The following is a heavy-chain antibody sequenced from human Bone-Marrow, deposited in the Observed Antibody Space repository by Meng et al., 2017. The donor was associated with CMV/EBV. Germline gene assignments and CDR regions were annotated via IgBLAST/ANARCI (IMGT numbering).Heavy chain of an antibody. V-gene: IGHV3-23*03. CDR1: GFTFSSYA. D-gene: IGHD3-16*01. CDR2: IYSDGSST. J-gene: IGHJ4*02. Sequence: GESLKISCAASGFTFSSYAMSWVRQAPGKGLEWVSLIYSDGSSTSYADSVKGRFTISRDNSKNTLYLQMNSLRAEDTAIYYCAKDNAWGSLDYWGQGTLVAFSS. CDR3: AKDNAWGSLDY.